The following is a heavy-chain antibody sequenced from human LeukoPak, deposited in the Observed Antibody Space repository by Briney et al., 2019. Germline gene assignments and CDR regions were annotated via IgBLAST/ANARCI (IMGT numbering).Heavy chain of an antibody. V-gene: IGHV4-59*08. CDR2: IYYSGST. D-gene: IGHD1-26*01. CDR3: ARACSGSYYLPFDY. J-gene: IGHJ4*02. CDR1: GGSISSYY. Sequence: SETLSLTCTVSGGSISSYYWSWIRQPPGKGLEWIGYIYYSGSTNYNPSLKSRVTISVDTSKNQFSLKLSSVTAADTAVYYCARACSGSYYLPFDYWGQGTLVTVSS.